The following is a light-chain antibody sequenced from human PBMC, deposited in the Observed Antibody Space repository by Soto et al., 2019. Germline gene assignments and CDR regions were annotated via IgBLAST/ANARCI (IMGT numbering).Light chain of an antibody. CDR3: SSHAGMNNLEV. V-gene: IGLV2-8*01. CDR1: SSDVGAYDH. CDR2: EVT. Sequence: QSVLTQPPSASGSPGQSVTISCSGTSSDVGAYDHVSWYQQHPGQAPKLMIYEVTKRPSGVPHRFSGSKSGNTASLTVSGLQAEDEADYYCSSHAGMNNLEVFGGGTKLTVL. J-gene: IGLJ2*01.